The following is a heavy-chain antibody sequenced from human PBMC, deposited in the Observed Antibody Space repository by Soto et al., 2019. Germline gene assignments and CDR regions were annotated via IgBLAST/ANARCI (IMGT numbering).Heavy chain of an antibody. CDR3: AKVVVVAATEYYFDY. D-gene: IGHD2-15*01. Sequence: QVQLVESGGGVVQPGRSLRLSCAASGFTFSSYGMHWVRQAPGKGLEWVAVISYDGSNKYYADSVKGRFTISRDNSKNTLYLQMNSLRAEDTAVYYCAKVVVVAATEYYFDYWGQGTLVTVSS. CDR1: GFTFSSYG. CDR2: ISYDGSNK. J-gene: IGHJ4*02. V-gene: IGHV3-30*18.